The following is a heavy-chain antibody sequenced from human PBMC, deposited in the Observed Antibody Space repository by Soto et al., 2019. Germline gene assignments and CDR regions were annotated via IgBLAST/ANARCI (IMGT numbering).Heavy chain of an antibody. D-gene: IGHD2-2*01. J-gene: IGHJ3*02. V-gene: IGHV3-7*05. Sequence: DVQLMESGGCLVQPGGSLRLSCAASGFTFSDYWMTWVRQSPGQGLEWVANIRRDGGEEHYVDSVKGRFSVSRDNAKESRYRQMNSLRIEDTAVYYCARDATYRASSFYYDVFDIWGQGTKVLVSS. CDR2: IRRDGGEE. CDR3: ARDATYRASSFYYDVFDI. CDR1: GFTFSDYW.